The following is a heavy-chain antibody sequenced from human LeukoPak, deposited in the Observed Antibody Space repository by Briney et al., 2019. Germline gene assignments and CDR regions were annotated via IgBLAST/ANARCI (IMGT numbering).Heavy chain of an antibody. V-gene: IGHV4-34*01. Sequence: SETLSLTCAVYCGSFSGYYWSWIRQPPGKGLEWIGEINHSGSTNYNPSLKSRVTISVDTSKNQFSLKLSSVTAADTTVYYCARQNFYRYCRSTSCYRPYYYYYMDVWGKGTTVTISS. D-gene: IGHD2-2*01. J-gene: IGHJ6*03. CDR3: ARQNFYRYCRSTSCYRPYYYYYMDV. CDR1: CGSFSGYY. CDR2: INHSGST.